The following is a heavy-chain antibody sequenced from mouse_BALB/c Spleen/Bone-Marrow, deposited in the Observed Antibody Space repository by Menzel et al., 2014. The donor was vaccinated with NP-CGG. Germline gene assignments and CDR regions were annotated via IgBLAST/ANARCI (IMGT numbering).Heavy chain of an antibody. Sequence: VQLQQSGPELVKPGASVKMSCKASGYTFTSYVMHWVKQKPGQGLEWIGYINPYNDGTKYNEKFKGKATLTSDKSSSTAYMELSRLPSEDSAVYYCARRGFDEGYYAMDYWGQGTSVTVSS. J-gene: IGHJ4*01. CDR1: GYTFTSYV. CDR3: ARRGFDEGYYAMDY. CDR2: INPYNDGT. V-gene: IGHV1-14*01.